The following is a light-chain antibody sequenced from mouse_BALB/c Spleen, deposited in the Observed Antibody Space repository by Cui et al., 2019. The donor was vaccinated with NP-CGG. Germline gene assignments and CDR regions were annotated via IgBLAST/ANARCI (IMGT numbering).Light chain of an antibody. CDR3: ALWYSNHWV. J-gene: IGLJ1*01. CDR1: TGAVTTSNY. V-gene: IGLV1*01. Sequence: QAVVTQESAPTISPGETVTLTCRSSTGAVTTSNYANRVQEKPDHLFTGLIGATNNRAPGVPARFSGSLIGDKAALTIAGAQTEDEAIYFCALWYSNHWVFGGGTKLTVL. CDR2: ATN.